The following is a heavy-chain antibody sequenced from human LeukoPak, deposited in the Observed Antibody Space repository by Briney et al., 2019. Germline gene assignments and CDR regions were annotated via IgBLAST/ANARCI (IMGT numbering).Heavy chain of an antibody. CDR2: ISGSGGST. J-gene: IGHJ4*02. CDR3: ARMKAVAGMGIYLDY. V-gene: IGHV3-23*01. Sequence: PGGSLRLSCAASGFTFSSYAMSWVRQAPGKGLEWASVISGSGGSTYYADSVKGRFTISRDNSKNTLYLQMNSLRAEDTAVYYCARMKAVAGMGIYLDYWGQGTLVTVSS. D-gene: IGHD6-19*01. CDR1: GFTFSSYA.